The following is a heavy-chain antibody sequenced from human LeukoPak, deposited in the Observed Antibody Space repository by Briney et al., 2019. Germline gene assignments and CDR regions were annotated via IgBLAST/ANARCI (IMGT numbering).Heavy chain of an antibody. J-gene: IGHJ4*02. V-gene: IGHV3-48*03. CDR1: GFTFSSYE. CDR3: ARNLDFDSSGYPLDY. CDR2: ISDSGSTI. Sequence: GGPLRLSCAASGFTFSSYEMNWVRETPGKGLEWLSYISDSGSTIYYADSVKGRFTISRDNAKNSLYLQMNSLRAEDTAVYYCARNLDFDSSGYPLDYWGQGTLVTVSS. D-gene: IGHD3-22*01.